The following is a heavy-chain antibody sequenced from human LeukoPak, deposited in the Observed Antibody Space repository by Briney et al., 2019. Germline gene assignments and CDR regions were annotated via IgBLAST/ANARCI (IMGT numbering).Heavy chain of an antibody. Sequence: PSETLSLTCAVSGGSISNNNWWSWVRQPPGMGLEWIGEIYHGGSTNYNPSLKGRVTMSVDRSKNQFSLKLSSVTAVDTAVYYCARGEERGSGTVHFDYWGQGTLVTVSS. CDR3: ARGEERGSGTVHFDY. CDR1: GGSISNNNW. CDR2: IYHGGST. D-gene: IGHD3-10*01. V-gene: IGHV4-4*02. J-gene: IGHJ4*02.